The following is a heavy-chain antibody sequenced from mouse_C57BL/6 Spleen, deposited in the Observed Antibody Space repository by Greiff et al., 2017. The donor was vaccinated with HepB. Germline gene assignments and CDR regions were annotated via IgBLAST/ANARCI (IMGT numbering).Heavy chain of an antibody. D-gene: IGHD1-1*01. Sequence: EVKVVESGGGLVKPGGSLKLSCAASGFTFSDYGMHWVRQAPEKGLEWVAYISSGSSTIYYADTVKGRFTISRDNAKNTLFLQMTSLRSEDTAMYYCARITTVHYWYFDVWGTGTTVTVSS. CDR2: ISSGSSTI. CDR1: GFTFSDYG. V-gene: IGHV5-17*01. J-gene: IGHJ1*03. CDR3: ARITTVHYWYFDV.